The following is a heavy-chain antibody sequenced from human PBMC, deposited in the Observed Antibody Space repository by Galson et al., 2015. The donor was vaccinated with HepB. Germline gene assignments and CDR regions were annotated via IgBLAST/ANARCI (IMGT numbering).Heavy chain of an antibody. CDR1: GFLFSSYW. Sequence: SLRLSCAASGFLFSSYWMHWVRQAPGKGLVWVSRINSDGSTTNYADSVKGRFTISRDNAKNTLFLQMNSLRVEDTAVYYCARDSAVGYCSGGGCYSDAFDIWGQGTLVTVSS. J-gene: IGHJ3*02. CDR3: ARDSAVGYCSGGGCYSDAFDI. V-gene: IGHV3-74*01. D-gene: IGHD2-15*01. CDR2: INSDGSTT.